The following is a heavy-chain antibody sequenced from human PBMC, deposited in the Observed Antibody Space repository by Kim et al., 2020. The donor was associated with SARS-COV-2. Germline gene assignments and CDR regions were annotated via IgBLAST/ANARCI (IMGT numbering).Heavy chain of an antibody. J-gene: IGHJ4*02. V-gene: IGHV5-51*01. D-gene: IGHD2-2*01. Sequence: RYSPSFQGQVTISADKSISTAYLQWSSLKASDTAMYYCAVPPADHALFDYWGQGTLVTVSS. CDR3: AVPPADHALFDY.